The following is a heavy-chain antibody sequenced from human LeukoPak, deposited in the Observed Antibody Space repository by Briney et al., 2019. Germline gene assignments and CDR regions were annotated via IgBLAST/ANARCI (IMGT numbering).Heavy chain of an antibody. CDR1: GFTFSSYG. CDR2: ISYDGSNK. CDR3: AKLLGIPALESDAFDI. J-gene: IGHJ3*02. Sequence: GGSLGLSCAASGFTFSSYGMHWVRQAPGKGLEWVAVISYDGSNKYYADSVKGRFTISRDNSKNTLYLQMNSLRAENTAVYYCAKLLGIPALESDAFDIWGQGTMVTVSS. D-gene: IGHD1-1*01. V-gene: IGHV3-30*18.